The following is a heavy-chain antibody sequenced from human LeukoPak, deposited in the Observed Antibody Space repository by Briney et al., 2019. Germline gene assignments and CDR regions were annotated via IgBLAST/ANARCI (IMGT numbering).Heavy chain of an antibody. D-gene: IGHD3-22*01. CDR3: ARVGGYYDSSGPPGLHTRVYYYYYMDV. CDR1: GFTVSSNY. CDR2: IYSGGST. V-gene: IGHV3-66*01. Sequence: GGSLRLSCAASGFTVSSNYMSWVRQAPGKGLEWVSVIYSGGSTYYADSVKGRFTISRDNSKNTLYLQMNSLRAEDTAVYYCARVGGYYDSSGPPGLHTRVYYYYYMDVWGKGTTVTVSS. J-gene: IGHJ6*03.